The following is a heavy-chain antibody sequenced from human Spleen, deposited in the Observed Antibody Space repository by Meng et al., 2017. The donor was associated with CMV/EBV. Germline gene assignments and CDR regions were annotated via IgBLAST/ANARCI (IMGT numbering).Heavy chain of an antibody. CDR1: GFTFSQYG. CDR3: AGLASYYYYGMDV. V-gene: IGHV3-30*02. Sequence: GESLKISCAAAGFTFSQYGMNWVRQAPGKGLEWLAFIRYDGSHIHYADSAKGRFTISRDNSRTTVYLEMNSLRVEDTAVYYCAGLASYYYYGMDVWGQGTTVTVSS. D-gene: IGHD5-12*01. J-gene: IGHJ6*02. CDR2: IRYDGSHI.